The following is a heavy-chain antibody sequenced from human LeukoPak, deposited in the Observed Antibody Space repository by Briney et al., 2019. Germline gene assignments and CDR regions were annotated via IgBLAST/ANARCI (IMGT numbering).Heavy chain of an antibody. Sequence: GGSLRLSCAASGFTFSSYAMSWVRQAPGKGLEWVSAISGSGGSTYYADSVKGRFTISRDNSKNTLCLQMNSLRAEDTAVYYCAKFRDRSGSCFDYWGQGTLVTVSS. CDR3: AKFRDRSGSCFDY. CDR2: ISGSGGST. J-gene: IGHJ4*02. D-gene: IGHD1-26*01. CDR1: GFTFSSYA. V-gene: IGHV3-23*01.